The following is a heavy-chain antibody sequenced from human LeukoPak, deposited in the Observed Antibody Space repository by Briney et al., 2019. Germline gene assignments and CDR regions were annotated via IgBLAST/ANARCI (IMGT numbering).Heavy chain of an antibody. CDR2: IKQDGSEK. CDR3: ARGLSGGY. D-gene: IGHD3-10*01. Sequence: GGSLRLFCAASGFTFSIYWMSRVRQAPGKGLEWVANIKQDGSEKYYVDSVKGQFTISRDNAKNSLYLQMNSLRAEDTAVYYCARGLSGGYWGQGTLVTVSS. CDR1: GFTFSIYW. J-gene: IGHJ4*02. V-gene: IGHV3-7*01.